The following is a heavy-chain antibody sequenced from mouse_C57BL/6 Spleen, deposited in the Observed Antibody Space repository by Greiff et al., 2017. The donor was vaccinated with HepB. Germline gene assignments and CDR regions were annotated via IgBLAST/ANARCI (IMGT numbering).Heavy chain of an antibody. CDR1: GFTFSSYA. J-gene: IGHJ1*03. CDR2: ISDGGSYT. Sequence: EVQGVESGGGLVKPGGSLKLSCAASGFTFSSYAMSWVRQTPEKRLEWVATISDGGSYTYYPDNVKGRFTISRDNAKNNLYLQMSHLKSEDTAMYYCARDAYYGSGFDVWGTGTTVTVSS. V-gene: IGHV5-4*01. CDR3: ARDAYYGSGFDV. D-gene: IGHD1-1*01.